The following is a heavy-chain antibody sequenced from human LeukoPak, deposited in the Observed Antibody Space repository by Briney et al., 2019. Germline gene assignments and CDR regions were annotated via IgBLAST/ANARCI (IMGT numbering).Heavy chain of an antibody. CDR2: IYSGGAT. CDR1: GFAVSTNY. J-gene: IGHJ5*02. CDR3: ARGITGTNNWFDP. D-gene: IGHD1/OR15-1a*01. Sequence: GGSLRLSCAASGFAVSTNYLSWVRQAPGKGLEWVSLIYSGGATYYADSVKGRFTISRDNSKNTLYLQMNSLRGDDTAVYYCARGITGTNNWFDPWGQGTLVTVSS. V-gene: IGHV3-66*02.